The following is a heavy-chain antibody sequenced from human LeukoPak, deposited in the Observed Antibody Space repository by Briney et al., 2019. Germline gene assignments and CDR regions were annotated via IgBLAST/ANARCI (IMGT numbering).Heavy chain of an antibody. J-gene: IGHJ4*02. CDR3: AKESGYDSTYQFDY. D-gene: IGHD5-12*01. Sequence: GGSLRLSCAASGFTFSSYAMSWVRQGPGKGLEWVSGIGGSGGSTYYADSVKGRFTISRDNSKNTLYLQMDSLRAEDTAVYYCAKESGYDSTYQFDYWGQGTLVTVSS. CDR1: GFTFSSYA. CDR2: IGGSGGST. V-gene: IGHV3-23*01.